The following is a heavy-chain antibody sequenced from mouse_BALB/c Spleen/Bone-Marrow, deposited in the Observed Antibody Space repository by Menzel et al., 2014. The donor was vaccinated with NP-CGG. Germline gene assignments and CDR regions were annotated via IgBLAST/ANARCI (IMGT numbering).Heavy chain of an antibody. CDR2: INPDSSTI. D-gene: IGHD2-10*02. CDR1: GFDFSRYW. V-gene: IGHV4-1*02. Sequence: EVKLLESGGGLVQPGGSLKLSCAASGFDFSRYWMSWVRQAPGKGLEWIGEINPDSSTINYTPSLKDKFIISRDNAKNTLYLQMSKVGSEDTALYYCAREGMYYLDYWGQGTTLTVSS. CDR3: AREGMYYLDY. J-gene: IGHJ2*01.